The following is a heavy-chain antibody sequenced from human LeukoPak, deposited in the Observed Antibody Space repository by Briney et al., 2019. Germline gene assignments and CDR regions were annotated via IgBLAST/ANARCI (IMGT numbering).Heavy chain of an antibody. CDR2: ISYDGSNK. J-gene: IGHJ4*02. CDR3: ARDAAAAAGVDY. CDR1: GFTFSSYA. V-gene: IGHV3-30-3*01. D-gene: IGHD6-13*01. Sequence: GGSLRLSCAASGFTFSSYAMHWVRQAPGKGLEWVAVISYDGSNKYYADSVKGRFTISRDNSKNTLYLQMNSLRAEDTAVYYCARDAAAAAGVDYWGQGTLVTVSS.